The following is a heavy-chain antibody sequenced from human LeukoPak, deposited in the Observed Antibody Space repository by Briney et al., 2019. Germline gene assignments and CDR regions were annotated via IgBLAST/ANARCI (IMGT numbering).Heavy chain of an antibody. CDR1: GYTFTSYA. D-gene: IGHD2/OR15-2a*01. CDR3: AREGSKGLSRADAFDI. V-gene: IGHV1-69*13. Sequence: ASVKVSCKASGYTFTSYAMNWVRQAPGQGLEWMGGIIPIFGTTNYAQKFQGRVTITADESTNTAYMELSSLRSEDTAVYYCAREGSKGLSRADAFDIWGQGTMVTVSS. J-gene: IGHJ3*02. CDR2: IIPIFGTT.